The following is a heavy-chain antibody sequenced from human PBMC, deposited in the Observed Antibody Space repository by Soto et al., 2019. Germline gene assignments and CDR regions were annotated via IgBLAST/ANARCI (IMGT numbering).Heavy chain of an antibody. CDR3: AVRKTGSFFDY. D-gene: IGHD1-26*01. V-gene: IGHV3-23*01. CDR2: ISGSGGST. J-gene: IGHJ4*02. CDR1: GFTFSTYA. Sequence: PGGSLRLSCAASGFTFSTYAMSWVRQAPGKGLEWVSAISGSGGSTYYTDSVKGRFTIPRDNSKNTLYLQMNSLRAEDTAVYYCAVRKTGSFFDYWGQGTLVTVSS.